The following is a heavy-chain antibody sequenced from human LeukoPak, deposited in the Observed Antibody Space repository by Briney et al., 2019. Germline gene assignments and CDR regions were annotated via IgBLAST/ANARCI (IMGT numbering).Heavy chain of an antibody. V-gene: IGHV1-69*06. CDR1: GGTFTNYA. J-gene: IGHJ6*03. CDR2: IIPMVDTP. Sequence: AASVKVSCKASGGTFTNYAFSWVRQAPGQGLEWVGRIIPMVDTPNYSQKFQGRVTITADKSTNTSYMELSNLRSEDTAVYYCARGLAMGVWGKGTTVTVSS. CDR3: ARGLAMGV.